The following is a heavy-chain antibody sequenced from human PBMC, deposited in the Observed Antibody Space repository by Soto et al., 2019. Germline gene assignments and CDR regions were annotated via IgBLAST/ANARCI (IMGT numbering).Heavy chain of an antibody. CDR1: SGSISSYY. Sequence: PSETLSLTCTVSSGSISSYYWNWIRQPAGKGLEWVGRMYVSGGTNYNPSLKSRVTMSLDTSKNQLSLKLSSMTAADTAVYYCARSFVSVTTAPHWHFDLWGRGTLVTVSS. CDR2: MYVSGGT. J-gene: IGHJ2*01. V-gene: IGHV4-4*07. D-gene: IGHD4-17*01. CDR3: ARSFVSVTTAPHWHFDL.